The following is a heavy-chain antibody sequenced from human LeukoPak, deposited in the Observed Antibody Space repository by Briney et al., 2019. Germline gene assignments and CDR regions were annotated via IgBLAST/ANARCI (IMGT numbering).Heavy chain of an antibody. CDR2: INHSGST. J-gene: IGHJ1*01. V-gene: IGHV4-34*01. CDR1: GGSFSGYY. D-gene: IGHD3-22*01. Sequence: KPSETLSLTCAVYGGSFSGYYWSWIRQPPGKGLEWIGEINHSGSTNYNPSLKSRVTISVYTSKNQFSLKLSSVTAADTAVYYCARLKYYYDSSGYRAEYFQHWGQGTLVTVSS. CDR3: ARLKYYYDSSGYRAEYFQH.